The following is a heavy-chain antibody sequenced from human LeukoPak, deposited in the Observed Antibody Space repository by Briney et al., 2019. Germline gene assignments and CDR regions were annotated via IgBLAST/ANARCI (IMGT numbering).Heavy chain of an antibody. CDR3: AKDRWNDGWFDP. J-gene: IGHJ5*02. CDR2: ISGSGGST. D-gene: IGHD1-1*01. V-gene: IGHV3-23*01. CDR1: GFTFSSYA. Sequence: GGSLRLSCAASGFTFSSYAMSWVRQAPGKGLEWVSAISGSGGSTYYADSVKGRFTISRDNSKNTLYLQMNSPRAEDMAVYYCAKDRWNDGWFDPWGQGTLVTVSS.